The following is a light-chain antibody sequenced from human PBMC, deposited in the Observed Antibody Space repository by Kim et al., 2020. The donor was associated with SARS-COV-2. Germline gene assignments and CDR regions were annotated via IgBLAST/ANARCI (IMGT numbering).Light chain of an antibody. CDR3: QAWDTSTYV. J-gene: IGLJ1*01. V-gene: IGLV3-1*01. CDR2: QDT. CDR1: KLGDKY. Sequence: SVSPGQTASITCSGDKLGDKYASWYQLRPGQSPVLVIYQDTKRPSGISERFSGSNSGNTATLTISGTQAMDEADYYCQAWDTSTYVFGTGTKVTVL.